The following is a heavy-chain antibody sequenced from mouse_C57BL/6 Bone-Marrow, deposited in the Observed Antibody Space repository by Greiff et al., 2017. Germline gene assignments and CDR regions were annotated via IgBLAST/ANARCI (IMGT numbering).Heavy chain of an antibody. CDR1: GYTFTDYY. CDR3: AREGYDKGGHYYAMDY. Sequence: QVQLQQSGAELVRPGASVKLSCKASGYTFTDYYINWVKQRPGQGLEWIARIYPGSGNTYYNEKFKGKATLTAEKSSSTAYMQLSSLTSEDSAVYYCAREGYDKGGHYYAMDYWGQGTSVTVSS. V-gene: IGHV1-76*01. D-gene: IGHD2-2*01. CDR2: IYPGSGNT. J-gene: IGHJ4*01.